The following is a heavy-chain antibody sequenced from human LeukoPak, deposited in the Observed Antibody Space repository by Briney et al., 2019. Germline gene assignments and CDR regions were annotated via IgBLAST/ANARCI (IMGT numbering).Heavy chain of an antibody. J-gene: IGHJ6*03. V-gene: IGHV4-39*07. CDR3: ARDIGGSYYYYMDV. CDR2: IYHSGST. CDR1: GGSISSSSYY. Sequence: SETLSLTCTVSGGSISSSSYYWGWIRQPPGKGLEWIGSIYHSGSTYYNPSLKSRVTISVDTSKNQFSLKLSSVTAADTAVYYCARDIGGSYYYYMDVWGKGTTVTVSS. D-gene: IGHD4-23*01.